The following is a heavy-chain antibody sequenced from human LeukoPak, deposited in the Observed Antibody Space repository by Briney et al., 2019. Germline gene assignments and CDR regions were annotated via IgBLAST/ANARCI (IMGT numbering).Heavy chain of an antibody. CDR1: GFTFSSYT. D-gene: IGHD6-13*01. Sequence: PGGSLRLSCAASGFTFSSYTMNWVRQAPGKGLEWVSYISPSSSTIYYADSVKGRFTISRDNAKNSLYLQMNSLRAEDTAVYYCARAQRYSSTWSHFDYWGQGTLVTVSS. CDR3: ARAQRYSSTWSHFDY. J-gene: IGHJ4*02. CDR2: ISPSSSTI. V-gene: IGHV3-48*04.